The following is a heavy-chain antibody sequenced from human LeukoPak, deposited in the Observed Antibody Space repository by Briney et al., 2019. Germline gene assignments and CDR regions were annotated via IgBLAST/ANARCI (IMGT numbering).Heavy chain of an antibody. J-gene: IGHJ4*02. D-gene: IGHD6-6*01. Sequence: VASVKVSCKASGYTFTSYYMHWVRQAPGQGLEWMGIINPSGGSTSYAQKFQGRVTMTRDTSTSTVYMELSSLRSEDTAVYYCAREGVNLEYSSSFDYWGQGTLVTVSS. CDR3: AREGVNLEYSSSFDY. V-gene: IGHV1-46*01. CDR1: GYTFTSYY. CDR2: INPSGGST.